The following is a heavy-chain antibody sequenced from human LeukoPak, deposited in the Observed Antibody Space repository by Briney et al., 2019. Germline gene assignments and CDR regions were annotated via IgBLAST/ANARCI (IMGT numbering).Heavy chain of an antibody. V-gene: IGHV4-61*02. CDR1: GGSVRRGNYY. Sequence: SETLSLTCTVSGGSVRRGNYYWTWIRQPAGSGLEWIGRIYTSGTTDYNPCLRTRVTISVDASRNQFSLNLSSVTAADTAVYYCARWSGSVTARNYYYYMDVWGEGTTVTVSS. CDR3: ARWSGSVTARNYYYYMDV. J-gene: IGHJ6*03. CDR2: IYTSGTT. D-gene: IGHD6-6*01.